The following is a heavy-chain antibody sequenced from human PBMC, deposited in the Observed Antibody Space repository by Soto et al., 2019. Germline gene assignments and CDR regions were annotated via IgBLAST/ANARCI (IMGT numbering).Heavy chain of an antibody. V-gene: IGHV1-46*02. CDR3: ARIYSGSRLDY. J-gene: IGHJ4*02. D-gene: IGHD1-26*01. CDR2: INPSSGST. CDR1: GYTFNSYN. Sequence: QVQLVQSGAEVKKPGASVKVSCKASGYTFNSYNMQWVRQAPGQGLEWMGVINPSSGSTNYAQKVQGRVIMTRDTSTSTVYMELSTLRSDDTAVYYCARIYSGSRLDYWGQGTLVTVSS.